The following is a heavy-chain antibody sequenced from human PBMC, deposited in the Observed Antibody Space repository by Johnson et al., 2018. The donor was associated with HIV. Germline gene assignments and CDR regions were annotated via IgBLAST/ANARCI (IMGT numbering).Heavy chain of an antibody. V-gene: IGHV3-30*02. Sequence: QMLLVESGGVVVQPGGSLRLSCETSRFTFDDYAMHWVRQAPGKGLEWVAVIRYDGSNKYYADSVKGRLTISRDNSKNTLYLQMNSLRAEDTAVYYCAKVGGRHDFGDYLGAFDIWGQGTMVTVSS. CDR3: AKVGGRHDFGDYLGAFDI. CDR1: RFTFDDYA. D-gene: IGHD4-17*01. CDR2: IRYDGSNK. J-gene: IGHJ3*02.